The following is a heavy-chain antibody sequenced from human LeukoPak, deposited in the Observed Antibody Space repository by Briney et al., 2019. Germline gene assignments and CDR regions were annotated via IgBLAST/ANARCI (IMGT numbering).Heavy chain of an antibody. CDR2: SSPFNGNT. CDR3: ARDTGVLWFGELPSNNWFDP. D-gene: IGHD3-10*01. Sequence: ASVKVSCKTSGYTFSNHGISWVRQAPGQGLEWMGWSSPFNGNTNYAQQLQGRVTMSTDTSTSTAYMELRALRLDDTAVYYCARDTGVLWFGELPSNNWFDPWGQGTLVTVSS. J-gene: IGHJ5*02. V-gene: IGHV1-18*01. CDR1: GYTFSNHG.